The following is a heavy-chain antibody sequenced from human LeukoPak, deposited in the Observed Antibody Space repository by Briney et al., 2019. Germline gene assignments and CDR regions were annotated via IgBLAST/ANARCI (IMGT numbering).Heavy chain of an antibody. J-gene: IGHJ6*03. CDR1: GYTFTSYD. Sequence: WASVKVSCKASGYTFTSYDINWVRQATGQGLEWMGWMNPNSGNTGYAQKFQGRVTITRNTSISTAYMELSSLRSEDTAVYYCARAGGYSSSWYGYYYYYMDVWGKGTTVTVSS. CDR3: ARAGGYSSSWYGYYYYYMDV. D-gene: IGHD6-13*01. V-gene: IGHV1-8*03. CDR2: MNPNSGNT.